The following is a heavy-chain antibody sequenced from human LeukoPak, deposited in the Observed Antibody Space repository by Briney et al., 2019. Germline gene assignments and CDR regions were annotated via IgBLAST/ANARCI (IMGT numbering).Heavy chain of an antibody. CDR1: GYSFTSYW. Sequence: GESLKISCKGSGYSFTSYWIGWVRQMPGKGLEWMGIIYPGDSDTRYSPSFQGQVTISADKSISTAYLQWSSLKASDTAMYYCARTPRYFDWSIVEYYFDYWGQGTLVTVSS. J-gene: IGHJ4*02. V-gene: IGHV5-51*01. CDR2: IYPGDSDT. CDR3: ARTPRYFDWSIVEYYFDY. D-gene: IGHD3-9*01.